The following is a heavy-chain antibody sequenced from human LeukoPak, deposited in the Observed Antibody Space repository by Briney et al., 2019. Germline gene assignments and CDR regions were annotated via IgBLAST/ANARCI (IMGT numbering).Heavy chain of an antibody. D-gene: IGHD3-16*01. CDR1: GGSISSYY. CDR3: ARAMADYVLCFDY. Sequence: SETLSLTCTVSGGSISSYYWSWIRQPPGKGLEWIGYIYYSGSTNYSPSLKSRVTISVDTSKNQFSLKLSSVTAADTAVYYCARAMADYVLCFDYWGQGTLVTVSS. V-gene: IGHV4-59*01. CDR2: IYYSGST. J-gene: IGHJ4*02.